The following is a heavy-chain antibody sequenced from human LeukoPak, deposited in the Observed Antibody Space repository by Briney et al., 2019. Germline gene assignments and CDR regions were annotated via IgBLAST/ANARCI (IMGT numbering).Heavy chain of an antibody. D-gene: IGHD6-6*01. Sequence: SETLSRTCAVYGGSFSGHYWSWIRQPPGKGLEWMGEINHSGRTNYNPSLKSRVTISVDTSKNQFSQKLSSVTAADTAVYYCARGGGIAAQDYWGQGTLVTVSS. V-gene: IGHV4-34*01. CDR1: GGSFSGHY. CDR3: ARGGGIAAQDY. CDR2: INHSGRT. J-gene: IGHJ4*02.